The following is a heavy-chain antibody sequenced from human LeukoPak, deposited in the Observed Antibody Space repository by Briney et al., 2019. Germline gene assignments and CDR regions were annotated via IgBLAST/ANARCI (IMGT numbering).Heavy chain of an antibody. J-gene: IGHJ4*02. V-gene: IGHV3-23*01. CDR3: ARAVAYYYDSSGYYHDY. CDR1: GFSFSSYA. CDR2: ISGSGDST. Sequence: GRSLRLSCAASGFSFSSYAIHWVRQAPGKGLEWVSAISGSGDSTYYPDAVKGRFTISRDNAKNSLYLQMNSLRTEDTAVYYCARAVAYYYDSSGYYHDYWGQGTLVTVSS. D-gene: IGHD3-22*01.